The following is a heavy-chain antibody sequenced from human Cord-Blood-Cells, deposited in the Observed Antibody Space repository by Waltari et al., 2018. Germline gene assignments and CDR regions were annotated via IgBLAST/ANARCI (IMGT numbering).Heavy chain of an antibody. V-gene: IGHV1-24*01. Sequence: QVQLVQSGAEVKKPGASVKVSCKVSGYTLTELSMHWVRQAPGKGLEWMGGFDPEDGETIYAQKFQGRVTMTQDTSTDTAYMELGSLRSEDTAVYYCATDAGFRRWEDAFDIWGQGTMVTVSS. CDR2: FDPEDGET. D-gene: IGHD1-26*01. CDR3: ATDAGFRRWEDAFDI. J-gene: IGHJ3*02. CDR1: GYTLTELS.